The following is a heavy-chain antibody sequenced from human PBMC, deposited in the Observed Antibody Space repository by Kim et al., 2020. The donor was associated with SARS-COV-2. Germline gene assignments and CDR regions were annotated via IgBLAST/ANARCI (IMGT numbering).Heavy chain of an antibody. CDR1: GYDFTRYV. D-gene: IGHD3-10*01. J-gene: IGHJ4*02. CDR2: ISADNGIT. V-gene: IGHV1-18*01. Sequence: SVKVSCKASGYDFTRYVIHWVRQAPGQGLEWMGWISADNGITNYAQKLRGRVTMATETSTSTVYMELMKLRSDDTAFYYCATAGHFFGSGSYLRYWGPATLVTVSS. CDR3: ATAGHFFGSGSYLRY.